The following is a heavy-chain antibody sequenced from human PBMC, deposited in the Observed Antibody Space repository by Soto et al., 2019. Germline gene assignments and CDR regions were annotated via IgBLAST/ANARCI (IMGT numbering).Heavy chain of an antibody. J-gene: IGHJ6*03. D-gene: IGHD6-6*01. V-gene: IGHV3-21*01. CDR2: ILSSGGSI. CDR3: VRDSGEQLVRGGFYYYYMDV. Sequence: EVQLVESGGGLVKPGGSLRLSCAASGVTFSSFSFNWVRQAPGKGLEWVSFILSSGGSIYYADSVKGRFTISRDNAKNSLYLQMNSVKDEDTAVYYCVRDSGEQLVRGGFYYYYMDVWGKGTTVTVSS. CDR1: GVTFSSFS.